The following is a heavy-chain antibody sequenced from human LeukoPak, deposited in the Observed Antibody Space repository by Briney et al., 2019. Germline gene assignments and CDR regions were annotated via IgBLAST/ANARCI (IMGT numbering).Heavy chain of an antibody. CDR2: ISYDGSNK. J-gene: IGHJ4*02. V-gene: IGHV3-30*04. CDR3: ARVHSGSY. D-gene: IGHD1-26*01. Sequence: GGSLRLSSAASGFTFSSYAMHWVRQAPGKGLEWVAVISYDGSNKYYADSVKGRFTISRDNSKNTLYLQMNSLRAEDTAVYYCARVHSGSYWGQGTLVTVSS. CDR1: GFTFSSYA.